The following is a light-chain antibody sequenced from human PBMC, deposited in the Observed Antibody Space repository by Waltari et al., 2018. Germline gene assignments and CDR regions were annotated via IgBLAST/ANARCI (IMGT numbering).Light chain of an antibody. J-gene: IGKJ1*01. CDR3: QQYNSYRT. CDR2: KAS. V-gene: IGKV1-5*03. Sequence: DIQMTQSPSTLSASVGDRVTIPCRASQSISSWLAWYQQKPGKAPKLLNYKASSLESGVPSRFSGSGSGTEFTLTISSLQPDDFATYYCQQYNSYRTFGQGTKVEIK. CDR1: QSISSW.